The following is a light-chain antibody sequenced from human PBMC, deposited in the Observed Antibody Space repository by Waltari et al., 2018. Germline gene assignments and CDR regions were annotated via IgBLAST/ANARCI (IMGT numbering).Light chain of an antibody. V-gene: IGLV3-25*02. CDR2: KGS. J-gene: IGLJ1*01. Sequence: SYELTQPPSVSVSPGQTARITCSGDALPKKYAYWYQKKPGQAPVLVIYKGSERPSGIPARFSGSSSGTTVTLTISGVQAEDEADYYCQSADSSGNTYVFGIGTKVTVL. CDR1: ALPKKY. CDR3: QSADSSGNTYV.